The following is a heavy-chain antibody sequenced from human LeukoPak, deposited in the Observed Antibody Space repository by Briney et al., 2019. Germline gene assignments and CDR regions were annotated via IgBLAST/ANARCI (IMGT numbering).Heavy chain of an antibody. J-gene: IGHJ4*02. V-gene: IGHV4-31*03. Sequence: PSQTLPLTCTVSGGSISSVGYYWSWIRQHPGKGLEWIGYIYYSGGTYYNPSLKSRVTISVDTSNSQFSLRLSSVTAADTAVYYCARDLGPTTGYFDYWGQGILVTVSS. D-gene: IGHD1-26*01. CDR1: GGSISSVGYY. CDR2: IYYSGGT. CDR3: ARDLGPTTGYFDY.